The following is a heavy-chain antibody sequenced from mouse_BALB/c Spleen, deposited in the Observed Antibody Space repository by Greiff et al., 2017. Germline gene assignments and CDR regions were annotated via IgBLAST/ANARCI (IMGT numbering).Heavy chain of an antibody. D-gene: IGHD1-1*01. V-gene: IGHV5-17*02. CDR2: ISSGSSTI. J-gene: IGHJ4*01. CDR3: ARRATVVPYAMDY. CDR1: GFTFSSFG. Sequence: EVQLVESGGGLVKPGGSRKLSCAASGFTFSSFGMHWVRQAPEKGLEWVAYISSGSSTIYYADTVKGRFTISRDNPKNTLFLKMTSLRSEDTAMYYCARRATVVPYAMDYWGQGTSVTVSS.